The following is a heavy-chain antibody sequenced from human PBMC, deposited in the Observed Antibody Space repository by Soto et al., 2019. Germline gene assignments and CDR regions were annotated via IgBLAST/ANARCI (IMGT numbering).Heavy chain of an antibody. CDR3: VRSAYYDSRYFNL. D-gene: IGHD3-3*01. CDR2: IYHSGIT. J-gene: IGHJ2*01. V-gene: IGHV4-4*02. Sequence: QVQLQESGPGLVKPSGTLSLTCAVSGGSISSNSWWSWVRQPPGKGLEWIGEIYHSGITSYNPSLKSRVTMSVDKSQNQFSLNLSSVTAADTAVYYCVRSAYYDSRYFNLWGRGTLVIVSS. CDR1: GGSISSNSW.